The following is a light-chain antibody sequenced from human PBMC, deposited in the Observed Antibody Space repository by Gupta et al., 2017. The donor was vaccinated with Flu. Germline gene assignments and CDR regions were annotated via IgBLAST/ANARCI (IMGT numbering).Light chain of an antibody. J-gene: IGLJ3*02. CDR1: ISDVGGYKY. CDR2: EVS. V-gene: IGLV2-14*01. Sequence: QSALTQPASVSGSPGQSITISCTGTISDVGGYKYVSWYQQHPGKAPKLIIYEVSNRPSGVSDRFSGSKSGNTASLTLSGLQAEDEADYYCSSYTSTTPVVFGGGTKLTVL. CDR3: SSYTSTTPVV.